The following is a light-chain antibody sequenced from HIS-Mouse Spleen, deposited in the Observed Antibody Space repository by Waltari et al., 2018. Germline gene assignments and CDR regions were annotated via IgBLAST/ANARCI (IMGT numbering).Light chain of an antibody. CDR2: EDS. CDR3: YSTDSSGNHRV. J-gene: IGLJ2*01. V-gene: IGLV3-10*01. CDR1: ALPKKS. Sequence: SYELTQPPSVSVSPGQTARIPCPGDALPKKSPSWYQQKSGQAPVLVIYEDSKRPSGIPERFSGSSSGTMATLTISGAQVEDEADYYCYSTDSSGNHRVFGGGTKLTVL.